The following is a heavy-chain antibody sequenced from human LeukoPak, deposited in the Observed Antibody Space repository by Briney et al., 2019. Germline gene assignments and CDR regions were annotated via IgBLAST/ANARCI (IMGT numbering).Heavy chain of an antibody. V-gene: IGHV3-48*03. J-gene: IGHJ6*02. CDR1: GFTFSSYE. D-gene: IGHD6-13*01. CDR3: ARVFLRGSSWFPYYYYGMDV. CDR2: ISSSGSTI. Sequence: PGGSLRLSCAASGFTFSSYEMNWVRQAPGKGLEWVSYISSSGSTIYYADSVKGRFTISRDNAKNSLYLQMNSLRAEDTAVYYCARVFLRGSSWFPYYYYGMDVWGQGTTVTVSS.